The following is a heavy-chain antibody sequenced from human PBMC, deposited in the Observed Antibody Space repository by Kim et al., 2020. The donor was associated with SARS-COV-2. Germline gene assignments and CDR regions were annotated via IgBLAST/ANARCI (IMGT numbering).Heavy chain of an antibody. CDR2: TTRSGDGS. Sequence: GGSLRLSCAGSGFTFSNYAMHWVRRAPGKGLEYVSATTRSGDGSFYADSVEGRFTVSRDNSKNTLYLQMNSLSLEDTSLYYCVRYGRNYGAVLWGQVTLVIVSS. CDR1: GFTFSNYA. J-gene: IGHJ4*02. D-gene: IGHD1-7*01. V-gene: IGHV3-64D*06. CDR3: VRYGRNYGAVL.